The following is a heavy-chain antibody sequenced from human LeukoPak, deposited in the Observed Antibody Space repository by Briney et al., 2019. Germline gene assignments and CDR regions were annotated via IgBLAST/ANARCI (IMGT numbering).Heavy chain of an antibody. Sequence: GASVKVSCTASGYSITNYAILWVRQAPGQGLEWMGWINTNTEKSTYAPGFTGRYVFSLDSSVNTAYPQISSLKAEDTALYYCATGGGYRFAYWGQGTLVTVSS. J-gene: IGHJ4*02. CDR2: INTNTEKS. CDR3: ATGGGYRFAY. CDR1: GYSITNYA. V-gene: IGHV7-4-1*02. D-gene: IGHD6-25*01.